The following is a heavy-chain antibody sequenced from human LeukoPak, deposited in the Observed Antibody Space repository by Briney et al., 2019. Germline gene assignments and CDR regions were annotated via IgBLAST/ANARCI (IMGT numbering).Heavy chain of an antibody. CDR2: IWYDGSNK. Sequence: PGGSLRLSCAASGFTFSSYGMHWVRQAPGKGLEWVAVIWYDGSNKYYADSVKGRFTISRDNSKNTLYLQMNSLRAEDTAVYYCARDYDSSGYYPWDWGQGTLATVSS. V-gene: IGHV3-33*01. J-gene: IGHJ4*02. D-gene: IGHD3-22*01. CDR1: GFTFSSYG. CDR3: ARDYDSSGYYPWD.